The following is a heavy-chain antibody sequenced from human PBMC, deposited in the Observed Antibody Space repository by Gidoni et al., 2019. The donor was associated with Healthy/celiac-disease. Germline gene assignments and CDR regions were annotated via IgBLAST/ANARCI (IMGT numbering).Heavy chain of an antibody. V-gene: IGHV1-69*01. CDR2: IIPIFGTA. D-gene: IGHD2-15*01. Sequence: GQGLEWMGGIIPIFGTANYAQKFQGRVTITADESTSTTYMELSSLRSEDTAVYYCATLYCSGGSCYSPGDYYYYYGMDVWGQGTTVTVSS. CDR3: ATLYCSGGSCYSPGDYYYYYGMDV. J-gene: IGHJ6*02.